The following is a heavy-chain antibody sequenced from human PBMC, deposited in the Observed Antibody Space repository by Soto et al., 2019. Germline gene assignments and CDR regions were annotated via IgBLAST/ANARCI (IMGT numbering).Heavy chain of an antibody. V-gene: IGHV3-43D*03. J-gene: IGHJ3*02. D-gene: IGHD3-10*01. Sequence: GGSLRLSCAASGFTFDDYAMHWVRQAPGKGLEWVSLISWDGGSTYYADSVKGRFTISRDNSKNSLYLQMNSLRAEDTALYYCAKDIRVRGVNDAFEIWGQGTMVTVSS. CDR3: AKDIRVRGVNDAFEI. CDR2: ISWDGGST. CDR1: GFTFDDYA.